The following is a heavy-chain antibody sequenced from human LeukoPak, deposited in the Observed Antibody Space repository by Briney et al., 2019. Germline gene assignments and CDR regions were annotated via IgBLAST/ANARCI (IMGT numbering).Heavy chain of an antibody. Sequence: GGSLRLSCAASGFTFSSNWIHWVRQVPGKGLVWVSRISPDGTSTTYADSVKGRFTISRDNAKNSLYLQMNSLRDDDTAVYYCARDRWHDGFDYWGQGTLVTVSS. CDR1: GFTFSSNW. CDR3: ARDRWHDGFDY. CDR2: ISPDGTST. V-gene: IGHV3-74*01. D-gene: IGHD1-1*01. J-gene: IGHJ4*02.